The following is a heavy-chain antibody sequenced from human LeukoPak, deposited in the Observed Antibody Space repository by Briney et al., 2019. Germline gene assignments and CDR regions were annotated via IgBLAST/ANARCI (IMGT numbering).Heavy chain of an antibody. J-gene: IGHJ4*02. CDR1: GGSMSSSSYY. Sequence: SETLSLTCTVSGGSMSSSSYYWGWIRQPPGKGLEWIGSIYYSGNTYYSPSPSLESRVTISVDTSKNQFSLSLTSVTAADTAVYYCARDGYNYGFDYWGQGTLVTVSS. D-gene: IGHD5-24*01. CDR3: ARDGYNYGFDY. V-gene: IGHV4-39*07. CDR2: IYYSGNT.